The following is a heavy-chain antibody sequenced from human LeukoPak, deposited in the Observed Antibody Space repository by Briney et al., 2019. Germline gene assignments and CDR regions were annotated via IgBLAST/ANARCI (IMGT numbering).Heavy chain of an antibody. Sequence: PSETLSLTCTVSGGSISSYYWSWIRQPPGKGLKWIGYIYYSGSTNYNPSLKSRVTISVDTAKNQFSLKLSSVTAADTAVYYCARGRYSSGIPRYLRFDYWGQGTLVTVSS. D-gene: IGHD6-19*01. CDR1: GGSISSYY. J-gene: IGHJ4*02. CDR2: IYYSGST. CDR3: ARGRYSSGIPRYLRFDY. V-gene: IGHV4-59*01.